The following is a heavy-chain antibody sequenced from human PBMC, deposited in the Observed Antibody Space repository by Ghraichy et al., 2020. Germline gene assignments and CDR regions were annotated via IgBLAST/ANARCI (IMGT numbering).Heavy chain of an antibody. D-gene: IGHD5-18*01. CDR1: GGSISSGGYY. CDR3: ANVDTAMAGDAFDI. Sequence: SETLSLTCTVSGGSISSGGYYWSWIRQHPGKGLEWIGYIYYSGSNYYNPSLKSRVTISVDTSKNQFSLRLSSVTAADTAVYYCANVDTAMAGDAFDIWGQGTMVTVSS. V-gene: IGHV4-31*03. CDR2: IYYSGSN. J-gene: IGHJ3*02.